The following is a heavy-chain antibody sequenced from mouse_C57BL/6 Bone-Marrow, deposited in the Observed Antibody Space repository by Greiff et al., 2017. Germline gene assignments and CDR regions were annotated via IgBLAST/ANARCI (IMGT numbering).Heavy chain of an antibody. J-gene: IGHJ2*01. CDR3: ARDRCNYFDY. CDR1: GYSITSGYY. Sequence: EVQLQESGPGLVKPSQSLSLTCSVTGYSITSGYYWNCIRQFPGNKLEWMGYISYDGSNNYNPSLKNRISITRDTSKNQFFLKLNSVTTEDTATYYCARDRCNYFDYWGQGTTLTVSS. CDR2: ISYDGSN. V-gene: IGHV3-6*01.